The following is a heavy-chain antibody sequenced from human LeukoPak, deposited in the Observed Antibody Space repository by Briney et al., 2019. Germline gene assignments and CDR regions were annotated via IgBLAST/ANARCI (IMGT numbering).Heavy chain of an antibody. D-gene: IGHD6-19*01. V-gene: IGHV3-9*01. CDR1: GFKFDNYA. J-gene: IGHJ4*02. CDR3: VRDKEQWMETHDY. CDR2: IIWNSGSI. Sequence: GGSLRLSCAASGFKFDNYAMHWVRQAPGKGLEWVSGIIWNSGSIAYANSVKGRFTISRDNAQNSLYLRMNSLRPEDTALYYCVRDKEQWMETHDYWGQGTLVTVSS.